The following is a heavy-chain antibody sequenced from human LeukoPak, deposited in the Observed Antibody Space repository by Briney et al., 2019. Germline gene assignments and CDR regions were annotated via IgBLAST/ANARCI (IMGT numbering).Heavy chain of an antibody. CDR3: AREGYCSGGSCYLVY. CDR2: INPKGGST. V-gene: IGHV1-46*01. Sequence: ASVKVSCKASGYTFTSYYIHWVRQAPGQGLEWMGLINPKGGSTNYAQKFQGRVTMTRDMSTSTVYMELSSLRSEDTAVYYCAREGYCSGGSCYLVYWGQGTLVTVSS. D-gene: IGHD2-15*01. J-gene: IGHJ4*02. CDR1: GYTFTSYY.